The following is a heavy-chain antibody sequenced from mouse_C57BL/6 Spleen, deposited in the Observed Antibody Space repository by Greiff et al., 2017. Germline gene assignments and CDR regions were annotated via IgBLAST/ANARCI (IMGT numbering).Heavy chain of an antibody. CDR2: IDPSDSNT. Sequence: QVQLQQPGAELVKPGASVKLSCKASGYTFTSYWMPWVKQRPGQGLEWIGEIDPSDSNTNYNQKFKGKATLTVDTSSSTAYMQLSSLTSEDSAVYYCAKDISTGVDYYAMDYWGQGTSVTVSS. CDR3: AKDISTGVDYYAMDY. CDR1: GYTFTSYW. V-gene: IGHV1-50*01. J-gene: IGHJ4*01. D-gene: IGHD1-1*01.